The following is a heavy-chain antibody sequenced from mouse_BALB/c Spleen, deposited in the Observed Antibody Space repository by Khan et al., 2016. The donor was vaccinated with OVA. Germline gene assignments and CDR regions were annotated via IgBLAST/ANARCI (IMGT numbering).Heavy chain of an antibody. D-gene: IGHD2-14*01. J-gene: IGHJ2*01. CDR3: AREAYRYDEYYFDY. Sequence: EVQLQESGGDSVKPGGSLKLSCAVSGFTFSTYAMSWVRQTPEKRLEWVASISSGGSTYYPDRVKGRFTISRDNARNIVYLQMTSLRAEDMAMYYCAREAYRYDEYYFDYWGQGTTLTVSS. CDR2: ISSGGST. V-gene: IGHV5-6-5*01. CDR1: GFTFSTYA.